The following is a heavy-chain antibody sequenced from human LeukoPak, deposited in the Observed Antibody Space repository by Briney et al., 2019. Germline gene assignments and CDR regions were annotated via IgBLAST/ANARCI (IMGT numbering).Heavy chain of an antibody. CDR2: INPSGGST. V-gene: IGHV1-46*01. D-gene: IGHD4-17*01. CDR1: GYTFTSYY. Sequence: GASVKVSCKASGYTFTSYYMHWVRQAPGQGLEWMGIINPSGGSTSYAQKFQGRVTMTRDTSTSTVYMELSSLRSEDTAVYYCARYDRHGDYAKAFDIWGQGTMVTVSS. CDR3: ARYDRHGDYAKAFDI. J-gene: IGHJ3*02.